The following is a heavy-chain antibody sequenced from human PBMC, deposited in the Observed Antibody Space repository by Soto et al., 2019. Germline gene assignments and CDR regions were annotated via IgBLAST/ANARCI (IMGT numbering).Heavy chain of an antibody. Sequence: QVPLVQSGAEVKKPGASVKVSCKASGITYTTYAIHWVRQAPGQGLEWMGWINTGNGNTRYSLRFQGRVTLTTDTSTSTAYMDLSSLTSEDTAVYYCARAISGYVTWGQGTLITVSS. J-gene: IGHJ5*02. CDR3: ARAISGYVT. CDR2: INTGNGNT. CDR1: GITYTTYA. D-gene: IGHD5-12*01. V-gene: IGHV1-3*04.